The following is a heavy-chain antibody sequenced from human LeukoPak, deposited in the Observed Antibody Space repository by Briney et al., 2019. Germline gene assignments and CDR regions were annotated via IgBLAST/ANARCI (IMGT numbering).Heavy chain of an antibody. CDR2: INPNGGGT. J-gene: IGHJ6*03. V-gene: IGHV1-2*02. Sequence: GASVKVSCKASGYTFTGYYMHWVRQAPGQGLEWMGWINPNGGGTNYAQKLQGRVTMTTDTSTSTVYMELRSLRSDDTAVYYCARVTALYYYMDVWGKGTTVTVSS. CDR1: GYTFTGYY. CDR3: ARVTALYYYMDV.